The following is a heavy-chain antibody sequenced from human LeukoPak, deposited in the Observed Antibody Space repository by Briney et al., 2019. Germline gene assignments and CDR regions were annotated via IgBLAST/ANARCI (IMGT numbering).Heavy chain of an antibody. Sequence: SETLSLTCAVYGGSFSGYYWSWIRQPRGKGLEWIGEINHSGSTNYNPSLKSRVTISVDTSKNQFSLKLSSVTAADTAVYYCATLATWYYFDYWGQGTLVTVSS. J-gene: IGHJ4*02. V-gene: IGHV4-34*01. D-gene: IGHD5-24*01. CDR3: ATLATWYYFDY. CDR1: GGSFSGYY. CDR2: INHSGST.